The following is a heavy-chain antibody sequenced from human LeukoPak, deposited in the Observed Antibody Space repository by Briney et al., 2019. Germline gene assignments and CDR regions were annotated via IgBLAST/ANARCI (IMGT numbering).Heavy chain of an antibody. V-gene: IGHV1-8*03. CDR1: GYTFPSYD. J-gene: IGHJ4*02. CDR2: MNPNSGNT. Sequence: ASVKVSCKASGYTFPSYDINWVRQATGQGLEWMGWMNPNSGNTAYAQKFQGRVTITRNTSISTAYMELSSLRSEDTAVYYCARAARYCSSTSCSYSFDYWGQGTLVTVSS. CDR3: ARAARYCSSTSCSYSFDY. D-gene: IGHD2-2*01.